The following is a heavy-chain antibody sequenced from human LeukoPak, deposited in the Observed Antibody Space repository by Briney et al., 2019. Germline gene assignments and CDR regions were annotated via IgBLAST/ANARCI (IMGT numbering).Heavy chain of an antibody. CDR1: GFTVSSNY. V-gene: IGHV3-53*01. CDR3: ARDSPLYSSGWYYFDY. J-gene: IGHJ4*02. Sequence: GGSLRLSCAASGFTVSSNYMSWVRQAPGKGLEWVSVLYSGGSTYYADSVKGRFTISRDNSKNTLYLQMNSLRAEDTAVYYCARDSPLYSSGWYYFDYWGQGTLVIVSS. CDR2: LYSGGST. D-gene: IGHD6-19*01.